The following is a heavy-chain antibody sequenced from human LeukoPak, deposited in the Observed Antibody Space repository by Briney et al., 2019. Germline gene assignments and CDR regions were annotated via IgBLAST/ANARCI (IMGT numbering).Heavy chain of an antibody. CDR3: ARENWCSFDY. CDR2: IHNGGNT. D-gene: IGHD2-8*02. J-gene: IGHJ4*02. V-gene: IGHV3-53*01. Sequence: PGGSLRLSCAASGFSVNTYFMTWVRQAPGKGLEWVSVIHNGGNTYYADSVRGRFTISRDNSKNTLLLQMNSLRAEDTAVYYCARENWCSFDYWGQGTQVTVSS. CDR1: GFSVNTYF.